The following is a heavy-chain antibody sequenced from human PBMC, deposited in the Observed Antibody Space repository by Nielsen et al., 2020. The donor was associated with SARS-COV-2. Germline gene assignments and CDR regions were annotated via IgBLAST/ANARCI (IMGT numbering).Heavy chain of an antibody. CDR2: LYHSGTP. Sequence: SETLSLTCGVSGGSISSPYWWSWVRQSPGKGLEWIGELYHSGTPNYNPSLKSRVTISADKSKNEFSLKLTSVIAADSAIYYCARGGYNIYDFDYWGRGTLVTVSS. CDR1: GGSISSPYW. J-gene: IGHJ4*02. CDR3: ARGGYNIYDFDY. V-gene: IGHV4/OR15-8*01. D-gene: IGHD5-24*01.